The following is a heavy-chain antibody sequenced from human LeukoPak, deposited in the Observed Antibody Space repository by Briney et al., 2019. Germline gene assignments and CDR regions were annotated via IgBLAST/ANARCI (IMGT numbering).Heavy chain of an antibody. D-gene: IGHD3-22*01. J-gene: IGHJ6*02. CDR2: SYYSGST. Sequence: SETLSLTCTVSGGSITHYYWTWIRQPPGKTLEWIGYSYYSGSTKYNPSLKSRVTISVDTSNNQFSLNLRSVTAADTAVYYCARDESHYYDSSGRPRARDGMDVWGQGTTVTVSS. CDR1: GGSITHYY. V-gene: IGHV4-59*01. CDR3: ARDESHYYDSSGRPRARDGMDV.